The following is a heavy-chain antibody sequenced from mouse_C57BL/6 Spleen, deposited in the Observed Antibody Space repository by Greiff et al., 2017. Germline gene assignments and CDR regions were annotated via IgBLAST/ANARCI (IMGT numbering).Heavy chain of an antibody. CDR2: ISGGGGNT. CDR3: AGGIYYDYFYFDD. CDR1: GFTFRSYT. J-gene: IGHJ2*01. V-gene: IGHV5-9*01. Sequence: DVKLVESGGGLVKPGGSLKLSCAASGFTFRSYTMSWVRQTPEKRLEWVATISGGGGNTYYPDSVKGRFTISRDNAKNTLYLQMRSLRSEDTALYYCAGGIYYDYFYFDDWGQGTTLTVSS. D-gene: IGHD2-4*01.